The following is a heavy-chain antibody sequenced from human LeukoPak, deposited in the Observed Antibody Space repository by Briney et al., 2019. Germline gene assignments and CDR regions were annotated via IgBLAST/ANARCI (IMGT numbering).Heavy chain of an antibody. CDR1: GYTFTGYY. CDR3: AREKVRQSGMDI. V-gene: IGHV1-2*06. D-gene: IGHD2-2*01. J-gene: IGHJ6*02. Sequence: ASVKVSCKASGYTFTGYYMHWVRQAPGQGLEWMGRINPNSGGTNYAQKFQGRVTMTRGTSISTAYMELSRLRSDDTAVYYCAREKVRQSGMDIWGQGTTVTVSS. CDR2: INPNSGGT.